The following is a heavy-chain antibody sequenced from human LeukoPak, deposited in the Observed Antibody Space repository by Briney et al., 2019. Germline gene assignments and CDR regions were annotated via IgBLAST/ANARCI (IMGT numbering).Heavy chain of an antibody. CDR2: IYYSGST. V-gene: IGHV4-59*01. J-gene: IGHJ4*02. Sequence: SETLSLTCTVSGGSISSYYWSWIRQPPGKGLEWIGYIYYSGSTNYNPSLKSRVTISVDTSKNQFSLKLSSVTAADTAVYYCAGGTAMVSTDYWGQGTLVTVSS. D-gene: IGHD5-18*01. CDR1: GGSISSYY. CDR3: AGGTAMVSTDY.